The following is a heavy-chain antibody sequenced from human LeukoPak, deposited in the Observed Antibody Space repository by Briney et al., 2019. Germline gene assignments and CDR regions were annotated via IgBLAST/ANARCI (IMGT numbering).Heavy chain of an antibody. D-gene: IGHD5-18*01. J-gene: IGHJ4*02. CDR2: ISISSNYM. CDR3: ARDPSSYGSLLDY. Sequence: GGSLRLSCAASGFTFSTYSMNWVRQSPGKGLEWVSSISISSNYMYYADSVKGRFTVSRDNANNLLYLQMNNLRAEDTAVYYCARDPSSYGSLLDYWGQGTLVTVSS. CDR1: GFTFSTYS. V-gene: IGHV3-21*01.